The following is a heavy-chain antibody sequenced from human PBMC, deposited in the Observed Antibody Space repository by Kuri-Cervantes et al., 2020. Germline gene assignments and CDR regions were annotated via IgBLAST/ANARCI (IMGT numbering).Heavy chain of an antibody. CDR3: ARDTGLLWSGELLPPYYGMDV. CDR2: ISYDGSNK. D-gene: IGHD3-10*01. Sequence: GESLKISCAASGFTFSSYAMHWVRQAPGKGLEWVAVISYDGSNKYYADSVKGRFTISRDNAKNSLYLQMNSLRAEDTAVYYCARDTGLLWSGELLPPYYGMDVWGQGTTVTSSS. J-gene: IGHJ6*01. V-gene: IGHV3-30-3*01. CDR1: GFTFSSYA.